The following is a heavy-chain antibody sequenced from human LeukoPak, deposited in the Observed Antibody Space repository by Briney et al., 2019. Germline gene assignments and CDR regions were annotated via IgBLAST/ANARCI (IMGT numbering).Heavy chain of an antibody. V-gene: IGHV3-23*01. J-gene: IGHJ5*02. CDR1: GFTFSNYA. CDR3: AKSSAYYTNWFDP. D-gene: IGHD3-22*01. Sequence: PRGSLRLSCAASGFTFSNYAMNWVRQAPGKGLEWVSSISGGGTTYYADSVKGRFTISRDNSKNALYLQMNSLRAEDTAVYYCAKSSAYYTNWFDPWGQGTLVTVSS. CDR2: ISGGGTT.